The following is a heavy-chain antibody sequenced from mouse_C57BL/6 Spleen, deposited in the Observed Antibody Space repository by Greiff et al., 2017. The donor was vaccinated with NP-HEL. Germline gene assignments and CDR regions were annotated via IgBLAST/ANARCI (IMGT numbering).Heavy chain of an antibody. CDR1: GYAFSSSW. V-gene: IGHV1-82*01. CDR2: IYPGDGDT. CDR3: ATQDGYYVYYFDY. D-gene: IGHD2-3*01. J-gene: IGHJ2*01. Sequence: VQLQQSGPELVKPGASVKISCKASGYAFSSSWMNWVKQRPGKGLEWIGRIYPGDGDTNYNGKFKGKATLTADKSSSTAYMQLSSLTSEDSAVYFCATQDGYYVYYFDYWGQGTTLTVSS.